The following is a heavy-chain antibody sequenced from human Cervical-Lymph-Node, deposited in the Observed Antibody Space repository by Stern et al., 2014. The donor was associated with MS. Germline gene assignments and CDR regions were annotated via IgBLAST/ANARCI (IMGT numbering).Heavy chain of an antibody. Sequence: QVQLVQSGAEVKKPGSSVKVSCKASGGTFSSYAISWVRQAPGQGLEWIGGIIPIFGTAHFAQKFQGRVTITADESTITAYMELSSLRSEDTAVYYCAAVQKKQWLVQWFDYWGQGTLVTVSS. CDR2: IIPIFGTA. CDR1: GGTFSSYA. CDR3: AAVQKKQWLVQWFDY. J-gene: IGHJ4*02. V-gene: IGHV1-69*01. D-gene: IGHD6-19*01.